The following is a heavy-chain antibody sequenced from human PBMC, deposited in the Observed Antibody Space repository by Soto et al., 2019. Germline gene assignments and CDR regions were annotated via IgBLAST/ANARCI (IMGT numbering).Heavy chain of an antibody. Sequence: GGSLRLSCVASGFLFDTYGMHWVRQTPGKGLEWVAIISYDGSHKEYADSVKGRFAISRDNSENTLYLQMNNLGVEDTALYYFDYWGQGTLVTVSS. V-gene: IGHV3-30*03. CDR2: ISYDGSHK. CDR3: DY. J-gene: IGHJ4*02. CDR1: GFLFDTYG.